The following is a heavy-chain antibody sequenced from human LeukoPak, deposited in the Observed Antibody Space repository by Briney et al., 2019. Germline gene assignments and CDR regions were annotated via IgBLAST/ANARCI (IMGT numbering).Heavy chain of an antibody. Sequence: GGSLRLSCTASGFTFSSYWMSWVRQAPGKGLEWVAFIRYDGSNKYYADSVKGRFTISRDNSKNTLYLQMNSLRAEDTAVYYCANTPSSGWFQGYFQHWGQGTLVTVSS. CDR2: IRYDGSNK. J-gene: IGHJ1*01. CDR1: GFTFSSYW. V-gene: IGHV3-30*02. D-gene: IGHD6-19*01. CDR3: ANTPSSGWFQGYFQH.